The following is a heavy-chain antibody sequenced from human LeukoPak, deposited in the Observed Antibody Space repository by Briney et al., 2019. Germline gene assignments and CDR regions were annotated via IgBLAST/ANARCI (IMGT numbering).Heavy chain of an antibody. Sequence: GGSLRLSCAASGFTFSSYGMSWVRQAPGKGLEWVSAISGSGGSTYYADSVKGRFTISRDNSKNTLYLQMNSLRAEDTAVYYCAKESDFVGAPWYYFDYWGQGTLVTVSS. CDR1: GFTFSSYG. CDR3: AKESDFVGAPWYYFDY. V-gene: IGHV3-23*01. J-gene: IGHJ4*02. D-gene: IGHD1-26*01. CDR2: ISGSGGST.